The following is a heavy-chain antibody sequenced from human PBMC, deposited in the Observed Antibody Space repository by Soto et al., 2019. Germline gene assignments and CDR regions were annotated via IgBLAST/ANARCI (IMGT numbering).Heavy chain of an antibody. Sequence: QVQLVQSGAEVQKPGSSVKVSCKASGGTFSSYTISWVRQAPGQGLEWMGRIIPILGIANYAQKFQGRVTITADKSTSTAYMELSSLRSEDTAVYYCARALLGVEKTAAFDIWGQGTMVTVSS. CDR3: ARALLGVEKTAAFDI. J-gene: IGHJ3*02. CDR1: GGTFSSYT. D-gene: IGHD3-10*01. V-gene: IGHV1-69*02. CDR2: IIPILGIA.